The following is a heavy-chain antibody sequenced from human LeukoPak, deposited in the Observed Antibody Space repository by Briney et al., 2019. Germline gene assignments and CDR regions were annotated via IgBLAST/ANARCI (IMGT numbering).Heavy chain of an antibody. Sequence: PGGSLRLSCAASGFTVSSNYMSWVRQAPGKGLEWVSVIYSGGSTYYADSVKGRFTISRDNSKNTLYLQMNSLRADDTAVYYCARSGYPASLDAFDIWGQGTMVTVSS. V-gene: IGHV3-66*01. CDR1: GFTVSSNY. D-gene: IGHD3-3*01. CDR3: ARSGYPASLDAFDI. J-gene: IGHJ3*02. CDR2: IYSGGST.